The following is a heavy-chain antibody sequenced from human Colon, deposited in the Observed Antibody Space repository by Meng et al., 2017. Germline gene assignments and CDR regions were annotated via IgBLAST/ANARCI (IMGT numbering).Heavy chain of an antibody. D-gene: IGHD2-2*01. CDR2: IKEDGTKT. J-gene: IGHJ3*02. CDR3: AREIYATASAFDI. Sequence: GESLKISCEASGFTFRNYWLSWVHQAPGKGLEWVANIKEDGTKTFYVDSVKGRFTISRDNAKNSLFLQMNTLRAEDTAVYYCAREIYATASAFDIWGQGTMVTVSS. CDR1: GFTFRNYW. V-gene: IGHV3-7*01.